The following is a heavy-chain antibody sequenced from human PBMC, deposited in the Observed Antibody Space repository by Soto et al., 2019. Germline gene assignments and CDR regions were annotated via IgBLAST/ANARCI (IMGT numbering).Heavy chain of an antibody. CDR2: ISAYNGNT. CDR3: ARCPYSSSSPYYYYYGMDV. J-gene: IGHJ6*02. Sequence: APVKVSCKASGYTFTSYGISWVRQAPGQGLEWMGWISAYNGNTNYAQMLQGRVTMTTDTSTSTAYMELRSLRSDDTAVYYCARCPYSSSSPYYYYYGMDVWGQGTTVTVSS. D-gene: IGHD6-6*01. CDR1: GYTFTSYG. V-gene: IGHV1-18*01.